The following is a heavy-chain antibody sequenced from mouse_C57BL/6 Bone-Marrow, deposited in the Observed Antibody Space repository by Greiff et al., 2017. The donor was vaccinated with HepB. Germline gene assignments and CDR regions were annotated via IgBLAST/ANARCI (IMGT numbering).Heavy chain of an antibody. CDR3: ARSGFPDY. CDR2: IDPSDSYT. CDR1: GYTFTSYW. Sequence: QVQLQQPGAELVMPGASVKLSCKASGYTFTSYWMHWVKQRPGQGLEWIGEIDPSDSYTNYNQKFKGKSTLTVDKSSSTAYMQLSSLTSEDSAVYYCARSGFPDYGGQGTTLTVSS. V-gene: IGHV1-69*01. J-gene: IGHJ2*01.